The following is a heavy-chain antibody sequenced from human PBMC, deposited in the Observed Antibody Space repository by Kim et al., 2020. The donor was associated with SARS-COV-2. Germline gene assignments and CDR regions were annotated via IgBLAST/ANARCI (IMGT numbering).Heavy chain of an antibody. CDR2: LYYNGNT. CDR1: GGSITDRNYY. J-gene: IGHJ4*02. CDR3: ARFDEFNY. D-gene: IGHD3-16*01. V-gene: IGHV4-39*01. Sequence: SETLSLTCTVSGGSITDRNYYWGWVRQPPGKGLEWIGSLYYNGNTGHTPSLKSRVAISADTSKNQFSLKLSSVTAADTAIYYCARFDEFNYWGQGTLVTVPS.